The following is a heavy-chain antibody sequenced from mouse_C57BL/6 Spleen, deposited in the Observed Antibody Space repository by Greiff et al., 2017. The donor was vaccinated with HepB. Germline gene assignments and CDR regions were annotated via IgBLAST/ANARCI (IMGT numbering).Heavy chain of an antibody. CDR1: GYTFTDYN. J-gene: IGHJ1*03. D-gene: IGHD1-1*01. CDR3: ARRTVVDWYFDV. CDR2: INPNNGGT. V-gene: IGHV1-18*01. Sequence: DVKLQESGPELVKPGASVKIPCKASGYTFTDYNMDWVKQSHGKSLEWIGDINPNNGGTIYNQKFKGKATLTVDKSSSTAYMELRSLTSEDTAVYYCARRTVVDWYFDVWGTGTTVTVSS.